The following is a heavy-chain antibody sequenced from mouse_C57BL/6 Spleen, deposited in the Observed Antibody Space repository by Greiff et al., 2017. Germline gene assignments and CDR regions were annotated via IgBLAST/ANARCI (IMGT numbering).Heavy chain of an antibody. CDR1: GYAFSSSW. CDR3: GRECVEYWYLDV. CDR2: IYPGDGDT. J-gene: IGHJ1*03. V-gene: IGHV1-82*01. Sequence: QVQLKESGPELVKPGASVKISCKASGYAFSSSWMNWVKQRPGKGLEWIGRIYPGDGDTNYNGKFKGKATLTADKSSSTAYMQLSSLTSEDSAVYFCGRECVEYWYLDVWGTGTAVTVSS.